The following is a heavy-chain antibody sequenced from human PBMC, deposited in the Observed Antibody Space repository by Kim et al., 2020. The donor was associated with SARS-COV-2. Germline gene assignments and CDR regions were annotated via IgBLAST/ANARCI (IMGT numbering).Heavy chain of an antibody. Sequence: ASVKVSCKASGYTFTSYDINWVRQATGQGLEWMGWMNPNSGNTGYAQKFQGRVTMTRNTSISTAYMELSSLRSEDTAVYYCASNLNWYTSYYYYGMDVWGQGTTVTVSS. CDR2: MNPNSGNT. CDR1: GYTFTSYD. J-gene: IGHJ6*02. V-gene: IGHV1-8*01. D-gene: IGHD1-20*01. CDR3: ASNLNWYTSYYYYGMDV.